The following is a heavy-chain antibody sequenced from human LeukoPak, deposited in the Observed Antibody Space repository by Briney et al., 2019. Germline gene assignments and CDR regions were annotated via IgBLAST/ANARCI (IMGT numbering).Heavy chain of an antibody. J-gene: IGHJ6*02. CDR1: GFTFSSYS. D-gene: IGHD3-22*01. V-gene: IGHV3-21*01. CDR3: ARDRQVVAPRYAPYYYYGMDV. CDR2: ISSSSSYI. Sequence: GGSLRLSCAASGFTFSSYSMNWVRQAPGKGLEWVSSISSSSSYIYYADSVKGRFTISRDNAKNSLYLQMNSLRAEDTAVYYCARDRQVVAPRYAPYYYYGMDVWGQGTTVTVSS.